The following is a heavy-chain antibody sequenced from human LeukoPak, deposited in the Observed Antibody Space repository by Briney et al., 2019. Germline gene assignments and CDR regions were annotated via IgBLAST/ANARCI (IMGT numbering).Heavy chain of an antibody. CDR1: GFTFSTYG. V-gene: IGHV3-33*01. D-gene: IGHD3-10*01. Sequence: PGRSLRLSCAASGFTFSTYGMHWVRQAPGKGLEWVAVIWYDGSNKDYTDSVKGRFTISRDNSKNTLYLQMNSLRAEDTAVYYCVRNNYGSRSGLDYWGQGTLVTVSS. J-gene: IGHJ4*02. CDR3: VRNNYGSRSGLDY. CDR2: IWYDGSNK.